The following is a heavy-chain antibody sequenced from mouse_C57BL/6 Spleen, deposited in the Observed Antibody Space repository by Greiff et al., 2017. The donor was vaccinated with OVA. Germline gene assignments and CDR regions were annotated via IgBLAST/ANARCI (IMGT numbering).Heavy chain of an antibody. J-gene: IGHJ2*01. CDR1: GYSFTGYY. D-gene: IGHD2-3*01. CDR3: ARSPRDGYPYFDY. Sequence: VQLQQSGPELVKPGASVKISCKASGYSFTGYYMNWVKQSPEKSLEWIGEINPSTGGTTYNQKFKAKATLTVDKSSSTAYMQLKSLTSEDSALYYCARSPRDGYPYFDYWGQGTTLTVSS. V-gene: IGHV1-42*01. CDR2: INPSTGGT.